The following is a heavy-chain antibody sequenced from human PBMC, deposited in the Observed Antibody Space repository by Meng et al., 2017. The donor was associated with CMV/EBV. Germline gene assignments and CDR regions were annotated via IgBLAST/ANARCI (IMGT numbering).Heavy chain of an antibody. Sequence: SVKVSCKASGGTFSSYTSSWVRQAPGQGLEWMGRIIPILGIANYAQKFQGRVTITADKSTSTAYMELSSMRSEDTAVYYCARDGVVLNNWFDPWGQGTLVTVSS. CDR3: ARDGVVLNNWFDP. D-gene: IGHD2-15*01. V-gene: IGHV1-69*04. CDR2: IIPILGIA. J-gene: IGHJ5*02. CDR1: GGTFSSYT.